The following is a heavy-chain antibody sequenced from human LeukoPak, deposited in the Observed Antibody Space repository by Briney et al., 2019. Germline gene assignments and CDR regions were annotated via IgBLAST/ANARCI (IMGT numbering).Heavy chain of an antibody. J-gene: IGHJ5*02. D-gene: IGHD6-13*01. CDR1: GGSFSGYY. CDR3: ARDVCIAAAVYWFDP. V-gene: IGHV4-34*01. Sequence: PSETLSLTCAVYGGSFSGYYWSWIRQPPGKGLEWIGEINHSGSTNYNPSLKSRVTISVDTSKNQFSLKLSSVTAADTAVYYCARDVCIAAAVYWFDPWGQGTLVTVSS. CDR2: INHSGST.